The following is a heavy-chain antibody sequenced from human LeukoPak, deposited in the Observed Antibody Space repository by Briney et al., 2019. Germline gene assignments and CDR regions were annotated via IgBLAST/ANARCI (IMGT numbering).Heavy chain of an antibody. Sequence: ASVEVSCKASGYTFTGYYMHWVRQAPGQGLEWMGWINPNSGGTNYAQKFQGRVTMTRDTSISTAYMELSRLRSDDTAVYYCARDRRITMVRGVMYYWGQGTLVTVSS. D-gene: IGHD3-10*01. J-gene: IGHJ4*02. CDR1: GYTFTGYY. V-gene: IGHV1-2*02. CDR3: ARDRRITMVRGVMYY. CDR2: INPNSGGT.